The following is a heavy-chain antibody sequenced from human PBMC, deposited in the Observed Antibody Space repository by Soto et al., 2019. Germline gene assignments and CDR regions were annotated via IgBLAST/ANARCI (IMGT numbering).Heavy chain of an antibody. V-gene: IGHV1-46*03. Sequence: EASVQVSCKASGYTFTSYYMHWVRQAPGQGLEWMGIINPSGGSTCYAQKFQGRVTMTRDTSTSTVYMELISLRSEDTAVYYCASGAELGYCSSTSCLPYYYGMDVWGQGTTVTVSS. CDR3: ASGAELGYCSSTSCLPYYYGMDV. CDR2: INPSGGST. J-gene: IGHJ6*02. CDR1: GYTFTSYY. D-gene: IGHD2-2*01.